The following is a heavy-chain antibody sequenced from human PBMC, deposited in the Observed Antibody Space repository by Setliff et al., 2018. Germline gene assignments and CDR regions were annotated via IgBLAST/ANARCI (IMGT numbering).Heavy chain of an antibody. V-gene: IGHV1-18*01. Sequence: ASVKVSCKASGYTFTNYGISWVRQAPGQGLEWMAYINTYNGDTYYAENLQVRVTVSTDTSTTTTYMELRNLRSDDTAVYYCARDRKSSPEHYYFDYWGQGTLVTVSS. CDR2: INTYNGDT. CDR3: ARDRKSSPEHYYFDY. J-gene: IGHJ4*02. CDR1: GYTFTNYG.